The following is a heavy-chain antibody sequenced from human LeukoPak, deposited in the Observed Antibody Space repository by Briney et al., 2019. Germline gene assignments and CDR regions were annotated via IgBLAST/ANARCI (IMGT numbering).Heavy chain of an antibody. CDR2: IYTSGST. V-gene: IGHV4-4*07. CDR3: ARVFDDSSNGMDV. D-gene: IGHD3-3*01. Sequence: SETLSLTCTVSGGSISSYYWSWIRQPPGKGLEWIGRIYTSGSTNYNPSLKSRVTMSVDMSKNQFSLRLSSVTAADTAVYYCARVFDDSSNGMDVWGQGTTVTVSS. J-gene: IGHJ6*02. CDR1: GGSISSYY.